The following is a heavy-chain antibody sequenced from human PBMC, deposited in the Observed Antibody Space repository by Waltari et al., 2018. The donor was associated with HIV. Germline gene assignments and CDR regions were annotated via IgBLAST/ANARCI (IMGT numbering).Heavy chain of an antibody. CDR3: ARGGKYGDYQYYFDS. J-gene: IGHJ4*02. D-gene: IGHD4-17*01. Sequence: QEHLVESGGAVVQPGSSLRLSWAAAAFPFSSYNMIWVRQAPGKGLEWVAVISYDGSSENYADFVKGRFPISRDNSENTLYLQMHSLRPEDTAVYYCARGGKYGDYQYYFDSWGQGTLVTVSP. CDR2: ISYDGSSE. V-gene: IGHV3-30-3*01. CDR1: AFPFSSYN.